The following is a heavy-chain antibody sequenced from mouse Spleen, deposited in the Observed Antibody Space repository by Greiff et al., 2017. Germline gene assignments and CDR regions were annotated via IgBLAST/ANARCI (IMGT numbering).Heavy chain of an antibody. V-gene: IGHV14-4*01. J-gene: IGHJ4*01. CDR3: TTGDYGSSPYAMDY. CDR2: IDPENGDT. Sequence: EVKLVESGAELVRPGASVKLSCTASGFNIKDDYMHWVKQRPEQGLEWIGWIDPENGDTEYASKFQGKATITADTSSNTAYLQLSSLTSEDTAVYYCTTGDYGSSPYAMDYWGQGTSVTVSS. CDR1: GFNIKDDY. D-gene: IGHD1-1*01.